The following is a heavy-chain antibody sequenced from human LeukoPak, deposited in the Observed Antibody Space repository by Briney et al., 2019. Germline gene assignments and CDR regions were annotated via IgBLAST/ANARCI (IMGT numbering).Heavy chain of an antibody. CDR2: IIPIFGTA. V-gene: IGHV1-69*13. CDR1: GGTFSSYA. Sequence: GASVKVSCKASGGTFSSYAMSWVRQAPGQGLEWMGGIIPIFGTANYAQKFQGRVTITADESTSTAYMELSSLRSEDTAVYYCARGPYSGYFDYWGQGTLVTVSS. D-gene: IGHD5-12*01. J-gene: IGHJ4*02. CDR3: ARGPYSGYFDY.